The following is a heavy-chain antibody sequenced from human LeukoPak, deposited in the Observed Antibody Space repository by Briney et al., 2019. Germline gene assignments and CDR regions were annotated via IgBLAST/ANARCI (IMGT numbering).Heavy chain of an antibody. CDR3: ARVEGVVGATIDY. J-gene: IGHJ4*02. Sequence: GGSLRLSCAASGFTFSSNYMSWVRQAPGKGLEWVSVIYSGGSTYYADSVKGRFTISRDNSKNTLYLQMNSLRAEDTAVYYCARVEGVVGATIDYWGQGTLVTVSS. CDR1: GFTFSSNY. D-gene: IGHD1-26*01. CDR2: IYSGGST. V-gene: IGHV3-53*01.